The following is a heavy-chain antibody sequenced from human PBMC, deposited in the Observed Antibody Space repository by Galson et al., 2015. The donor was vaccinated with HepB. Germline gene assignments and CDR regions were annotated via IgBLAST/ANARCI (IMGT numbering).Heavy chain of an antibody. V-gene: IGHV5-51*01. CDR3: ARLGGCSGGSCYGFDP. D-gene: IGHD2-15*01. Sequence: SGAEVKKPGESLKISCKGFGYSYTKYWIAWVRQMPGKGLEWMGIIHPSDFVTKYSPSLEGQVTISVDKSISTAYLQWSSLKASDTAMYYCARLGGCSGGSCYGFDPWGQGTLVTVSS. CDR2: IHPSDFVT. CDR1: GYSYTKYW. J-gene: IGHJ5*02.